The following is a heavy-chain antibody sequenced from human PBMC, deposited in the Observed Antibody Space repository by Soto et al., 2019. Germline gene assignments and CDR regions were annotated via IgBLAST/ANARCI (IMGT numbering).Heavy chain of an antibody. CDR3: ARARGDILTGSNYFDY. CDR2: ISAYNGNT. CDR1: GYTFTSYG. Sequence: ASVKVSCKASGYTFTSYGISWVRQAPGQGLEWMGWISAYNGNTNYAQKLQGRVTITTDTSTSTAYMELSSLRSEDTAVYYCARARGDILTGSNYFDYWGQGTLVTVSS. J-gene: IGHJ4*02. V-gene: IGHV1-18*01. D-gene: IGHD3-9*01.